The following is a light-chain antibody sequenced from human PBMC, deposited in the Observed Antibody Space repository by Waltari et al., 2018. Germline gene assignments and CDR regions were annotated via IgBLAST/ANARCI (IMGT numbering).Light chain of an antibody. CDR1: KLETKY. CDR3: QAWDSSAGV. J-gene: IGLJ1*01. V-gene: IGLV3-1*01. CDR2: QDN. Sequence: SYELTQPPSVSVSPGQTASITCSGDKLETKYVCWYQQKPGQSPVVVIYQDNRRPSGIPERFSGTNSGTTATLTISGTQTTDEADYYCQAWDSSAGVFGTGTKVTVL.